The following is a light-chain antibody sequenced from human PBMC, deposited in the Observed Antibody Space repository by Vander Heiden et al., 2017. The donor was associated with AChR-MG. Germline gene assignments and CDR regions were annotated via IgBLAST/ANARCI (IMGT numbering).Light chain of an antibody. CDR1: QDISNH. J-gene: IGKJ3*01. Sequence: DIQMTQSPSSLSASVGDRVTITCQASQDISNHLNWYQQKPGKAPKLLIYDASTLETGVPSRFRGGGSGTDFTFTISSLQPEDIGTYYCQQYDNLPPPTFGPGTKVDIK. CDR2: DAS. CDR3: QQYDNLPPPT. V-gene: IGKV1-33*01.